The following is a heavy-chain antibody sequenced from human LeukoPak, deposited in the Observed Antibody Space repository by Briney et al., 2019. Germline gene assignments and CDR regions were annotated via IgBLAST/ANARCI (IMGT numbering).Heavy chain of an antibody. CDR1: GGSISSGDYY. V-gene: IGHV4-61*08. J-gene: IGHJ4*02. CDR2: IYYSGST. CDR3: ARLDTKWLAGGVY. Sequence: PSETLSLTCTVSGGSISSGDYYWSWIRQPPGKGLEWIGYIYYSGSTNYNPSHKSRVTISVDTSKNQFSLKLSSVTAADTAVYYCARLDTKWLAGGVYWGQGTLVTVSS. D-gene: IGHD6-19*01.